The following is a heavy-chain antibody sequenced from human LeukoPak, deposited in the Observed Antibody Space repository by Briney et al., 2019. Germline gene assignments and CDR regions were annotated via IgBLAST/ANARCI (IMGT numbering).Heavy chain of an antibody. CDR2: ISGSGTGT. V-gene: IGHV3-23*01. CDR1: GFTFRSHS. J-gene: IGHJ4*02. CDR3: AKGSMGVILAPFDS. D-gene: IGHD3-10*01. Sequence: GGSLRLSCAASGFTFRSHSMQWVRQAPGKGLGWVSTISGSGTGTYYADSVKGRFTISRDNSKNTLYLQMNSLGAEDTAIYYCAKGSMGVILAPFDSWGQGSLVTVSS.